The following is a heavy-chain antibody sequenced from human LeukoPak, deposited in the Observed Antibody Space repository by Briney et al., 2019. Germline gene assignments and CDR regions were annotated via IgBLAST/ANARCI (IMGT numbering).Heavy chain of an antibody. CDR3: ARTGVWFGATWFDP. CDR1: GGSISSSNW. CDR2: IYHSGST. J-gene: IGHJ5*02. Sequence: PSETLSLTCAVSGGSISSSNWWSWVRQPPGKGLEWIGEIYHSGSTNYNPSLKSRVTISVDKSKNQFSVKLSSVTAADTAVYYCARTGVWFGATWFDPWGQGTLVTVSS. V-gene: IGHV4-4*02. D-gene: IGHD3-10*01.